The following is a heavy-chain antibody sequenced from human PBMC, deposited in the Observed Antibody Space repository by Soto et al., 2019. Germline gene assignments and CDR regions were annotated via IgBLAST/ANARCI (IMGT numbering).Heavy chain of an antibody. V-gene: IGHV1-69*08. D-gene: IGHD6-19*01. J-gene: IGHJ4*02. CDR3: AREVVVSGSHSYD. Sequence: QVQLVQSGAEMKKPGSSVKVSCKASGGTFGSSSISWVRQAPGQGLEWVGRIIPILGAANYAQKFQGRVTVTAHKSRGTAYMELSSLTSEDTAVYYCAREVVVSGSHSYDWGQGTLVTVSS. CDR2: IIPILGAA. CDR1: GGTFGSSS.